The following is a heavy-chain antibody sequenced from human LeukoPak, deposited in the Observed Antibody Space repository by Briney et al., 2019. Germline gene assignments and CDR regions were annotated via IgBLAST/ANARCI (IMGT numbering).Heavy chain of an antibody. J-gene: IGHJ4*02. Sequence: PSETLSLTCIVSGDSVSSSRYYWGWVRQPPGRGLEWIGSIYYSGTTFYNPSLKSRVTISVDTSKNQFSMKLTSVTAADTAVYFCARQDSDFWSGYYDYWGQGTLVTVSS. CDR3: ARQDSDFWSGYYDY. V-gene: IGHV4-39*01. CDR2: IYYSGTT. D-gene: IGHD3-3*01. CDR1: GDSVSSSRYY.